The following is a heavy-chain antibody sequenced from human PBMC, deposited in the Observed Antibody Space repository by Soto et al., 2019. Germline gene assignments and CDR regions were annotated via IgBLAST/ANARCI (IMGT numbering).Heavy chain of an antibody. CDR1: GFTFSSYA. D-gene: IGHD2-2*01. V-gene: IGHV3-23*01. CDR3: AKGLTSNWPKWGFDP. Sequence: PGGSLRLSCAASGFTFSSYAMTWVRQAPGKGLEWVSGISGNGGSTYYADSVKGRFTISRDNSKNTVSLQMNSLRAEDTAVYYCAKGLTSNWPKWGFDPWGQGTLVTVSS. J-gene: IGHJ5*02. CDR2: ISGNGGST.